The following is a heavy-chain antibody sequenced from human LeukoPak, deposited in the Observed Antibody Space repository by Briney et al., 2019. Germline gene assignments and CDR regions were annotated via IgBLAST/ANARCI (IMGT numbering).Heavy chain of an antibody. D-gene: IGHD3-10*01. CDR3: AKETPITLVRGVINF. CDR2: ISYKGNDK. Sequence: PGGSLRLSCAASGFVFTSFAMNWVRQAPGKGLEWVAFISYKGNDKKYGDSVKGRLTISRDSSTLYLQMNSLRVEDTGVYYCAKETPITLVRGVINFWGRGTVVSVSS. J-gene: IGHJ4*02. CDR1: GFVFTSFA. V-gene: IGHV3-30*02.